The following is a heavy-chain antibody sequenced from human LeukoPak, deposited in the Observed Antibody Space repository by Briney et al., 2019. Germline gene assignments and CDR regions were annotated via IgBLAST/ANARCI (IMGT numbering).Heavy chain of an antibody. CDR1: GFTFNNYA. V-gene: IGHV3-23*01. J-gene: IGHJ4*02. CDR3: AKGYTGSYKD. CDR2: IGDTGSST. D-gene: IGHD1-26*01. Sequence: GGSLRLSCAASGFTFNNYAMHWVRQAPGKGLEWVSAIGDTGSSTHYADSVKGRFTISRDNSKNTLYLQMNSLRAEDTAVYFCAKGYTGSYKDWGQGTLVTVSS.